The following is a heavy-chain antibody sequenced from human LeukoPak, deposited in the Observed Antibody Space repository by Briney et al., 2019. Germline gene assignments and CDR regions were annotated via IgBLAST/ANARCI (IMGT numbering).Heavy chain of an antibody. J-gene: IGHJ5*02. V-gene: IGHV4-59*01. CDR1: GGSISSYY. D-gene: IGHD3-16*02. CDR3: ARDNLMITFGGVIGGFDP. CDR2: IYYSGST. Sequence: SETLSLTCTVSGGSISSYYWSWIRQPPGKGLEWIGYIYYSGSTNYNPSLKSRVTISVDTSKNQFSLKLSSVTAADTAVYYCARDNLMITFGGVIGGFDPSGQGTLVTVSS.